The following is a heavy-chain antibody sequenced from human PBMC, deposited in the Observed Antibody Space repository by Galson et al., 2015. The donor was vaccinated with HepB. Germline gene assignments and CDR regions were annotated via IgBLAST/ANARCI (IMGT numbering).Heavy chain of an antibody. D-gene: IGHD3-9*01. V-gene: IGHV3-53*01. Sequence: SLRLSCAASGLSVTINYMSWVRQAPGKGLEWVSVISSDDKTYYADSVKGRFTISRDNSKNTVYLQMNSLRADDTAVYFCANGNTILNNWGQGTLVTVSS. CDR3: ANGNTILNN. J-gene: IGHJ4*02. CDR1: GLSVTINY. CDR2: ISSDDKT.